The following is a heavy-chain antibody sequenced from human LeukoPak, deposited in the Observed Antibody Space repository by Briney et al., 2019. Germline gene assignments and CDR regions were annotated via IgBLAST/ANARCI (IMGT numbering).Heavy chain of an antibody. CDR1: GFTFSSYA. V-gene: IGHV3-23*01. CDR3: ASSGSYYFPFDY. CDR2: ISGSGGST. J-gene: IGHJ4*02. Sequence: GGSLRLSCAASGFTFSSYAMSWVRQAPGKGLEWVSAISGSGGSTYYADSVKGRFTISRDNSKNTLYLQMNSLRADDTAIYYCASSGSYYFPFDYWGQGTLVTVFS. D-gene: IGHD3-10*01.